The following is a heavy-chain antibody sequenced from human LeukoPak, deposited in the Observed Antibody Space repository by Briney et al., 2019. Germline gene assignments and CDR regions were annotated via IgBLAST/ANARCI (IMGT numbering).Heavy chain of an antibody. CDR1: GFTFNSYA. D-gene: IGHD2/OR15-2a*01. J-gene: IGHJ4*02. V-gene: IGHV3-23*01. CDR2: ISAGSGST. CDR3: ARALSPVIYLPPYFDS. Sequence: PGGSLRLSCAASGFTFNSYAMTWVRQSPGKGLEWVSIISAGSGSTNYADSVKGRFTISRDIFKNTLHLQMNSLRAEDTAVYYCARALSPVIYLPPYFDSWGQGTLITVSS.